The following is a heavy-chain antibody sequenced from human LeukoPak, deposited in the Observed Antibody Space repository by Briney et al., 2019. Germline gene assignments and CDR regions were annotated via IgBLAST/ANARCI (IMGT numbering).Heavy chain of an antibody. CDR2: IWSDGTNQ. Sequence: GKSLTLSCVASQFRFPFSHYGLHWVRQAPGRGLEWVAVIWSDGTNQYYADSARGRFTISRDNSQNTVYLQMNSLRVEDTAVYFCAKDAQRGFDYSNSLEYWGQGTLVTVSS. CDR3: AKDAQRGFDYSNSLEY. CDR1: QFRFPFSHYG. D-gene: IGHD4-11*01. J-gene: IGHJ4*02. V-gene: IGHV3-33*06.